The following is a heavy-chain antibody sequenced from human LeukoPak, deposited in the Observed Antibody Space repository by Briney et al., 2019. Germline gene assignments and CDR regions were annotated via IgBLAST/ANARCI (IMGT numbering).Heavy chain of an antibody. CDR3: ARDLIARSGTNNWFDP. CDR1: GGSISSGSYY. D-gene: IGHD1-7*01. Sequence: SETLSLTCTVSGGSISSGSYYWSWIRQPAGKGLEWIGRIYTSGSTNYNPSLKSRVTISVDTSKNQFSLKLSSVTAADTAVYYCARDLIARSGTNNWFDPWGQGTLVTVSS. CDR2: IYTSGST. J-gene: IGHJ5*02. V-gene: IGHV4-61*02.